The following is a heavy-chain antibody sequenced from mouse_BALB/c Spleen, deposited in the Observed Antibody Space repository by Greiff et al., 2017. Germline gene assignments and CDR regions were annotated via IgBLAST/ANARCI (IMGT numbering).Heavy chain of an antibody. D-gene: IGHD2-2*01. CDR3: ARGGYDGAWFAY. J-gene: IGHJ3*01. CDR2: IYPGGGYT. CDR1: GYTFTNYW. V-gene: IGHV1-63*02. Sequence: QVQLKESGAELVRPGTSVKISCKASGYTFTNYWLGWVKQRPGHGLEWIGDIYPGGGYTNYNEKFKGKATLTADTSSSTAYMQLSSLTSEDSAVYFCARGGYDGAWFAYWGQGTLVTVSA.